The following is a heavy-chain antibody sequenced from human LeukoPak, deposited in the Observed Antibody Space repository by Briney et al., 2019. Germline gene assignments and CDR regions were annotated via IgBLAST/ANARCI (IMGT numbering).Heavy chain of an antibody. CDR2: IDPSDSYT. CDR3: ARHVGYGDYEFDP. J-gene: IGHJ5*02. Sequence: HGESLKISCKGSGYSFTSYWISWVRQMPGKGLEWMGRIDPSDSYTSYSPSFQGHVTISADKSISTAYLQWSSLKASDTAMYYCARHVGYGDYEFDPWGQGTLVTVSS. V-gene: IGHV5-10-1*01. D-gene: IGHD4-17*01. CDR1: GYSFTSYW.